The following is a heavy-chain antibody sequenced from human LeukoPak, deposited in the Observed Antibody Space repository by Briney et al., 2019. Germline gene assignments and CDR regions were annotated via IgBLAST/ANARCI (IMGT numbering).Heavy chain of an antibody. CDR3: VKESPYPEGSTARIYYFDN. Sequence: GGSLRLSCAASGFSFANYAMRWVRQAPGKGPEWVSALTPAGTTFYADIVKGRFSVSRDNSKHTLSLQMNSLRAEDTAVYYCVKESPYPEGSTARIYYFDNWGQGTLVTVSS. CDR2: LTPAGTT. CDR1: GFSFANYA. V-gene: IGHV3-23*01. J-gene: IGHJ4*02. D-gene: IGHD2-2*01.